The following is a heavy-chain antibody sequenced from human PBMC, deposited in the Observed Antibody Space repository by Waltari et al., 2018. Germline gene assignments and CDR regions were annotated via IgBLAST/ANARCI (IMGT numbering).Heavy chain of an antibody. D-gene: IGHD3-22*01. V-gene: IGHV3-49*04. J-gene: IGHJ4*02. CDR3: TRADTYYYDSSGYWHY. CDR2: IRSKAYGGTT. CDR1: GFTFGDYA. Sequence: EVQLVESGGGLVQPGRSLRLSCTASGFTFGDYAMSWVRQAPGKGLEWVGFIRSKAYGGTTEYAASVKGRFTISRDDSKSIAYLQMNSLKTEDTAVYYCTRADTYYYDSSGYWHYWGQGTLVTVSS.